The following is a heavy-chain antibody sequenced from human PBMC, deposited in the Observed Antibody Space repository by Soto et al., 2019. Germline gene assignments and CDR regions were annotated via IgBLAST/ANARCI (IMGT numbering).Heavy chain of an antibody. CDR2: INHRGRT. CDR3: ARNGESNGMAV. Sequence: ENLSLTCAVYGGSFSRSYWSWIRQPPGKGLEWIGEINHRGRTNSNPSLKSRVTISVDTSKNQFSLKLSSVTAADTAVYDCARNGESNGMAVWGQGTTFTVS. V-gene: IGHV4-34*01. D-gene: IGHD2-8*01. CDR1: GGSFSRSY. J-gene: IGHJ6*02.